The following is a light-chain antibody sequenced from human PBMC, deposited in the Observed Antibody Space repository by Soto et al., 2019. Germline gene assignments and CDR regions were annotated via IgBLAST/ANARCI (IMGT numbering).Light chain of an antibody. V-gene: IGKV3-11*01. CDR2: DVS. CDR1: QSVSSY. Sequence: EVVLTQSPASLSLSPGERDTLSCRASQSVSSYLAWYQQKPGQAPRLLIHDVSNRATGIPARFSGSGSGTDFTLTISSLEPEDFAVYYCQQRRGTFGQGTKLEIK. CDR3: QQRRGT. J-gene: IGKJ2*01.